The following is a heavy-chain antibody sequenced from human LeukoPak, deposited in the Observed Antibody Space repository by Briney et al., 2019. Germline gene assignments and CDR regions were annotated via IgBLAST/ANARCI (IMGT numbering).Heavy chain of an antibody. Sequence: GATVKVSSKASGYTFTDYYLHWVQQAPGKGLEWMGRVDPEDGETIYAEKFEGRVALTADTSTDTAYMELSSLRSEDTAVYYCATDQGAEAFDVSGQGKTFTASS. V-gene: IGHV1-69-2*01. CDR1: GYTFTDYY. CDR3: ATDQGAEAFDV. CDR2: VDPEDGET. J-gene: IGHJ3*01.